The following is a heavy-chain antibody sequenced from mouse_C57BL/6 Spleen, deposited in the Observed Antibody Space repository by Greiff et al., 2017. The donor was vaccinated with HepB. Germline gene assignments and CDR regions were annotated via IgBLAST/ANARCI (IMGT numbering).Heavy chain of an antibody. D-gene: IGHD1-1*01. CDR3: ARGDYGSSYNYWYFDV. V-gene: IGHV5-17*01. J-gene: IGHJ1*03. CDR1: GFTFSDYG. CDR2: ISSGSSTI. Sequence: EVQLVESGGGLVKPGGSLKLSCAASGFTFSDYGMHWVRQAPEKGLEWVAYISSGSSTIYYADTVKGRFTISRDNAKNTLFLQMTSLRSEDTAMYYCARGDYGSSYNYWYFDVWGTGTTVTVSS.